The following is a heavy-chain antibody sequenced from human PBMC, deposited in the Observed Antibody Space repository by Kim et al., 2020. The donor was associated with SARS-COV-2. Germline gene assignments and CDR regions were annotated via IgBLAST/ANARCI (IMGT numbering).Heavy chain of an antibody. CDR2: ISAYNGNT. V-gene: IGHV1-18*04. CDR3: ARDHFVQGSTTVVTPIDY. Sequence: ASVKVSCKASGYTFTSYGISWVRQAPGQGLEWMGWISAYNGNTNYAQKLQGRVTMTTDTSTSTAYMELRSLRSDDTAVYYCARDHFVQGSTTVVTPIDYWGQGTLVTVSS. CDR1: GYTFTSYG. J-gene: IGHJ4*02. D-gene: IGHD4-17*01.